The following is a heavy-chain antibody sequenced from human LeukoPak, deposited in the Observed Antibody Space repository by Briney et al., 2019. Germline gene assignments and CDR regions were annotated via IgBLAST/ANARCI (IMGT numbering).Heavy chain of an antibody. CDR3: ARVFRSSGYYRPFDY. J-gene: IGHJ4*02. V-gene: IGHV4-34*01. CDR1: GGSFSGYY. D-gene: IGHD3-22*01. Sequence: SETLSLTCAVYGGSFSGYYWSWIRQPPGKGLEWIGEINHSGSTNYNPSLKSRVTISVDKSKNQSSLKLSSVTAADTAVYYCARVFRSSGYYRPFDYWGQGTLVTVSS. CDR2: INHSGST.